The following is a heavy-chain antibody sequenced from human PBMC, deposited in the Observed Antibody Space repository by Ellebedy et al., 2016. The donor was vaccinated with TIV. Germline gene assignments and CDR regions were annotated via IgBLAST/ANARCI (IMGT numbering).Heavy chain of an antibody. CDR1: GFTFSSYG. CDR3: AREVNRFRIDY. V-gene: IGHV3-33*01. D-gene: IGHD3-3*01. CDR2: IWYDGSNK. J-gene: IGHJ4*02. Sequence: GESLKISCAASGFTFSSYGLHWVRQAPGKGLEWVAVIWYDGSNKYYADSVKGRFTISRDNSKNTLYLQMNSLRAEDTAVSYCAREVNRFRIDYWGQGTLVTVSS.